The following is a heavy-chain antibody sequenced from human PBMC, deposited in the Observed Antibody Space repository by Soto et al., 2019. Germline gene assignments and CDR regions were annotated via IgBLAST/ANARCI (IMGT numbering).Heavy chain of an antibody. CDR1: GFKFSNYA. CDR2: ISATGGGT. CDR3: AKDRRAGGNSAFYFDF. Sequence: EVQMLASGGGLGQPGGSLRLSCAASGFKFSNYAMSWVRQAPGKGLEWVSPISATGGGTYYADSVKGRFTISRDNSHNTLYLQVHSLTAEDTAVYYCAKDRRAGGNSAFYFDFWGQGAQVTVSS. V-gene: IGHV3-23*01. D-gene: IGHD3-16*01. J-gene: IGHJ4*02.